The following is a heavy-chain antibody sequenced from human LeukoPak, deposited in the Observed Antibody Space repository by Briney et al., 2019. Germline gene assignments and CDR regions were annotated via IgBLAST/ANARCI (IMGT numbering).Heavy chain of an antibody. D-gene: IGHD7-27*01. CDR3: ARVTGALYYYMDV. CDR2: IYTSGST. CDR1: GGSISSYY. V-gene: IGHV4-4*07. J-gene: IGHJ6*03. Sequence: SETLSLTCTVSGGSISSYYWSWIRQPAGKGLECIGRIYTSGSTNYNPSLKSRVTMSVDTSKDHFSLKLTSVTAADTAVYYCARVTGALYYYMDVWGKGTTVTVSS.